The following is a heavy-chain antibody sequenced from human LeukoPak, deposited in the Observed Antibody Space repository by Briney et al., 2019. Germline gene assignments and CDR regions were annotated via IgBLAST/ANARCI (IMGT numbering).Heavy chain of an antibody. V-gene: IGHV3-21*01. D-gene: IGHD3-9*01. Sequence: PGGSLRLSCAASGYTFSSYGMHWVRQAPGEGLEWVSCISSSSSYVYYADTVKGRFTISRDNAKNSLYLQMNSLRAEDTAVYYCARDNDLLRYFDWPLDYWGQGTLVTVSS. CDR2: ISSSSSYV. CDR3: ARDNDLLRYFDWPLDY. CDR1: GYTFSSYG. J-gene: IGHJ4*02.